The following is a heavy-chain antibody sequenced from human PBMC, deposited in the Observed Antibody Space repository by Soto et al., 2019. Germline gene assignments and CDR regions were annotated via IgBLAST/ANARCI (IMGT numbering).Heavy chain of an antibody. CDR1: GFTFSSYG. CDR3: AKDASGSGNPYGMDV. J-gene: IGHJ6*02. CDR2: ISYDGSNK. D-gene: IGHD3-10*01. Sequence: PGGSLRLSCAASGFTFSSYGMHWVRQAPGKGLEWVAVISYDGSNKYYADSVKGRFTISRDNSKNTLYLQMNSLRAEDTAVYYCAKDASGSGNPYGMDVWGQGTTVTVSS. V-gene: IGHV3-30*18.